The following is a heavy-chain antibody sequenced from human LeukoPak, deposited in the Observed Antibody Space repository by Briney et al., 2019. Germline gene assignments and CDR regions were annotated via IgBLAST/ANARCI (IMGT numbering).Heavy chain of an antibody. CDR3: AKGLTRYSSGWYEIHTQPQNDAFDI. Sequence: PGGSLRLSCAASGFTFSSYAMSWVRQAPGKGLEWVSAISGSGGSTYYADSVKGRFTISRDNSKNTLYLQMNSLRAEDTAVYYCAKGLTRYSSGWYEIHTQPQNDAFDIWGQGTMVTVSS. CDR1: GFTFSSYA. J-gene: IGHJ3*02. CDR2: ISGSGGST. V-gene: IGHV3-23*01. D-gene: IGHD6-19*01.